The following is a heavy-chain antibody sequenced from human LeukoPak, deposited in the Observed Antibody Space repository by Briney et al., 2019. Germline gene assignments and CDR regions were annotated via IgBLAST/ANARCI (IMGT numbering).Heavy chain of an antibody. J-gene: IGHJ4*02. CDR2: IIPIFGTA. CDR1: GGTFSSYA. CDR3: AREGFCSGTNCPAVY. Sequence: SVKVSCKASGGTFSSYAISWVRQAPGQGLEWMGGIIPIFGTANYAQKFQGRVTITADESTSTAYMELSSLRSEDTAVYYCAREGFCSGTNCPAVYWGQGTLVTVSS. D-gene: IGHD2-2*01. V-gene: IGHV1-69*13.